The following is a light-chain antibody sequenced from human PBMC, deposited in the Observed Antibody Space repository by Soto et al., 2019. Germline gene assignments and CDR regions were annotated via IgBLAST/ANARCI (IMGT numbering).Light chain of an antibody. J-gene: IGKJ1*01. CDR1: QSISSW. CDR2: DAS. Sequence: DIQMTQSPSTLSASVGDRVTITCRASQSISSWLAWYQQKPGKAPKLLIYDASSLESGVPSRFSGSGSGTEFTLTISSLQPDDFATYYCQQYNSYSGTFGQATNVEIK. CDR3: QQYNSYSGT. V-gene: IGKV1-5*01.